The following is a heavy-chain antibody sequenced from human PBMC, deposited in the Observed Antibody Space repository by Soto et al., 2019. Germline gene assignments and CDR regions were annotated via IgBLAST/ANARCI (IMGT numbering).Heavy chain of an antibody. CDR2: MNPISGKR. V-gene: IGHV1-8*01. D-gene: IGHD3-22*01. J-gene: IGHJ3*01. Sequence: QGLEWMGWMNPISGKRGYAQKFQGRVTMTRHSSISTAYMALSSLRSADTAVYYCVSLYASSGYDHYAFELWGQGTMLRVS. CDR3: VSLYASSGYDHYAFEL.